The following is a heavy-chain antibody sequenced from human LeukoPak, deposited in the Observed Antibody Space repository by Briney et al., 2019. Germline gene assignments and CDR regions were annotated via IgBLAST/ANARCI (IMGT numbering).Heavy chain of an antibody. CDR2: IYYSGYT. J-gene: IGHJ5*02. CDR1: GGSISSSSYY. V-gene: IGHV4-39*07. D-gene: IGHD3-3*01. Sequence: SETLSLTCTVSGGSISSSSYYWGWIRQPPGKGLEWIGDIYYSGYTYYNPSLKSRVTISLDTSKNQFSLKLRSVTAADTAVYYCARVDDFWSGNGWFDPWGQGTLVTVSS. CDR3: ARVDDFWSGNGWFDP.